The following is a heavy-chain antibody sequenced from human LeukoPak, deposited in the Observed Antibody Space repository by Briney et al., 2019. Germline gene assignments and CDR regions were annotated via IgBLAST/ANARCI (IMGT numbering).Heavy chain of an antibody. Sequence: PGGSLRLSCAASGFTFSDYYMSWIRQAPGKGLEWVSYISSSGSTIYYADSMKGRFTISRDNSKNTLYLQMNSLRAEDTAVYYCAKDLLLWFGEFSGMDVWGKGTTVTVSS. J-gene: IGHJ6*04. CDR3: AKDLLLWFGEFSGMDV. V-gene: IGHV3-11*01. CDR2: ISSSGSTI. D-gene: IGHD3-10*01. CDR1: GFTFSDYY.